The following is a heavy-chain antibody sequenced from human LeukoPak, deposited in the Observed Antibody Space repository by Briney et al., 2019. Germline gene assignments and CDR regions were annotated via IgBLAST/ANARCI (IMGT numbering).Heavy chain of an antibody. J-gene: IGHJ4*02. V-gene: IGHV3-23*01. CDR2: IRGNGET. CDR3: AKDNSLDS. CDR1: GLSFSSFA. Sequence: PGGSLRLSCAASGLSFSSFAMSWVRQGPARGLEWVSSIRGNGETFYADSVKGRFTISRDNSKNTLYLQMNSLRAEDTAVYYCAKDNSLDSWGQGTLVTVSS.